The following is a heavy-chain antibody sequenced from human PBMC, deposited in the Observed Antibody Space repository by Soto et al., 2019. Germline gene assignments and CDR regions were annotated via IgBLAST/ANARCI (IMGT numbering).Heavy chain of an antibody. Sequence: ASVKVSCKASGGTFSSYTISWVRQAPGQGLEWMGRIIPILGIANYAQKFQGRVTITADKSTSTAYMELSSLRSEDTAVYYCASAVVPAAPDAFDIWGQGTMVTVSS. CDR2: IIPILGIA. CDR1: GGTFSSYT. D-gene: IGHD2-2*01. CDR3: ASAVVPAAPDAFDI. V-gene: IGHV1-69*02. J-gene: IGHJ3*02.